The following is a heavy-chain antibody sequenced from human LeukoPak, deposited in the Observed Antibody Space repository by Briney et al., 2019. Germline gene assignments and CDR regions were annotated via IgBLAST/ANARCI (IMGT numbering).Heavy chain of an antibody. D-gene: IGHD2-15*01. CDR2: IWYDGNNK. CDR1: GFTFSSYG. CDR3: ARDGGRGYCSGGRCYPDN. V-gene: IGHV3-33*01. Sequence: HPGRSLRLSCAASGFTFSSYGMHWVRQAPGKGLEWVAVIWYDGNNKFYVDSVKGRFTISRDNSKNTLYLQMNSLRAEDTAVYYCARDGGRGYCSGGRCYPDNWGQGTLVTVSS. J-gene: IGHJ4*02.